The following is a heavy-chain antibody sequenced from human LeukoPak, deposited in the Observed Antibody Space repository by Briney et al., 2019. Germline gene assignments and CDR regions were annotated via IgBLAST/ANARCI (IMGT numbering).Heavy chain of an antibody. J-gene: IGHJ4*02. CDR3: AKGNYYGSSGLGSTSFDY. Sequence: GGSLRLSCAASGFAFSSYAMSWVRQAPGKGLEWVSAISGSGDNTYYADSVKGRFTISRDNSKNTLYLQMNSLRAEDTALYYCAKGNYYGSSGLGSTSFDYWGQGTLVTVSS. D-gene: IGHD3-10*01. V-gene: IGHV3-23*01. CDR2: ISGSGDNT. CDR1: GFAFSSYA.